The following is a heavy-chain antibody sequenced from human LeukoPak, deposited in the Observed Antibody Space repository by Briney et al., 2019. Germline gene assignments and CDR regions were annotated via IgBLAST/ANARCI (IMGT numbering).Heavy chain of an antibody. CDR1: GFTFSSYW. J-gene: IGHJ4*02. CDR2: INSDGSST. V-gene: IGHV3-74*01. CDR3: ARGSRDCSGGSCPLPRPRLDY. D-gene: IGHD2-15*01. Sequence: GGSLRLSCAASGFTFSSYWMHWVRQAPGKGLVWVSRINSDGSSTSYADSVKGRFTISRDNAKNTLYLQMNSLRAEDTAVYYCARGSRDCSGGSCPLPRPRLDYWGQGTLVTVSS.